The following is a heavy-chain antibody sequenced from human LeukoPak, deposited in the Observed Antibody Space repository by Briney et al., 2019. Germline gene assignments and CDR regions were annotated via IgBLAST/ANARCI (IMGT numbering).Heavy chain of an antibody. V-gene: IGHV3-64D*06. J-gene: IGHJ3*01. CDR1: GFPFNTYA. CDR3: TRDSALLGVAFDL. Sequence: GGSLRLSCSASGFPFNTYAIHWVRQAPGKGLEYVAGISSNGGNTDFADSAKGRFTISRDNSKSTLFLQMNSLRAEDTAVYFCTRDSALLGVAFDLWGQGTVVTVSS. CDR2: ISSNGGNT. D-gene: IGHD2-15*01.